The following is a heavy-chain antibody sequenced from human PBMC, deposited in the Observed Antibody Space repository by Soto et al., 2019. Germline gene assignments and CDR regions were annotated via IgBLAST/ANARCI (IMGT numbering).Heavy chain of an antibody. J-gene: IGHJ6*02. CDR1: GYTFTSSD. D-gene: IGHD2-2*01. CDR3: ARDECSSTSCSDQYYYYYGMDV. CDR2: MNPNTGNT. V-gene: IGHV1-8*01. Sequence: ASVKVSCKASGYTFTSSDVYWVRQANGQGLELMGWMNPNTGNTGYAQKFQGRVTMTRNTSISTAYMELSRLRSDDTAVYYCARDECSSTSCSDQYYYYYGMDVWGQGTTVTSP.